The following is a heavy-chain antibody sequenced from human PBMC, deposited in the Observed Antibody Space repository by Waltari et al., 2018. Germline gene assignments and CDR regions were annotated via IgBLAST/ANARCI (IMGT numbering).Heavy chain of an antibody. J-gene: IGHJ2*01. V-gene: IGHV3-23*04. Sequence: EVQLVESGGGLVQPGGSLRLSCAASGFTFSSYEMSWVRQAPGKGLDCVSAISGSGGSTYDADSVKGRFTISRDNSKNTLYLQMNSLRAEDTAVYYCAKLRYFDDRTWYFDLWGRGTLVTVSS. D-gene: IGHD3-9*01. CDR2: ISGSGGST. CDR3: AKLRYFDDRTWYFDL. CDR1: GFTFSSYE.